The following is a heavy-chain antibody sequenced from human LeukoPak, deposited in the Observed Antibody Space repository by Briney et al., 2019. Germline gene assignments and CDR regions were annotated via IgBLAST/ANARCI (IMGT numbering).Heavy chain of an antibody. Sequence: SETLSLTCTVSGGSISSSSYYWGWIRQPPGKGLEWIGSIYYSGSTYYNPSLKSRVTISVDTSKNQFSLKLSSVTAADTAVYYCARQVLGYCSSTSCYGYYYYMDVWGKGTTVTISS. CDR3: ARQVLGYCSSTSCYGYYYYMDV. D-gene: IGHD2-2*01. J-gene: IGHJ6*03. CDR1: GGSISSSSYY. CDR2: IYYSGST. V-gene: IGHV4-39*01.